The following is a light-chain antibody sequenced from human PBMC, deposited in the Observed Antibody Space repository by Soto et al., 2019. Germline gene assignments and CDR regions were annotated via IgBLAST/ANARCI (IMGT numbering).Light chain of an antibody. CDR1: QGTSSA. CDR3: DQFNSYPFT. V-gene: IGKV1-13*02. Sequence: AIQLTHCPSSLSASVGARVTIACRASQGTSSALAWYQQKPGKAPKLLIYDASSLESGVPSRFSGSGSGTDFTLTISSLQPEDFAAYYCDQFNSYPFTSGGGTKVEIK. CDR2: DAS. J-gene: IGKJ4*01.